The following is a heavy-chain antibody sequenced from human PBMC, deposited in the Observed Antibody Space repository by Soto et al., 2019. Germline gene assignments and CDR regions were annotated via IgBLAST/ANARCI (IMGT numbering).Heavy chain of an antibody. Sequence: ASETLSLTCTVSGGSISNYFCNWIRQPAGKGLEWIGRIDNSRSTNYNPSLKSRITMSADTSRNQFSLKLNSVTAADTAVYYCARGGQDFWSGPFDYCGQGALVTVSS. J-gene: IGHJ4*02. CDR2: IDNSRST. D-gene: IGHD3-3*01. V-gene: IGHV4-4*07. CDR3: ARGGQDFWSGPFDY. CDR1: GGSISNYF.